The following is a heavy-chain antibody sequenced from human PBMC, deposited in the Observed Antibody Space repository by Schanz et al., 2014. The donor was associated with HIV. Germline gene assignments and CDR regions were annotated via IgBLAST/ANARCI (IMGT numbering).Heavy chain of an antibody. CDR3: TTDDPRYSS. CDR2: IKSNTDGGTT. V-gene: IGHV3-15*01. Sequence: EVQLVESGGGLVKPGGSLRVSCVVSGLTFSKAWMGWVRQAPGQGLEWVGRIKSNTDGGTTDYAAPVKGRFTISRDDSKNTSYLQMNSLKTEDTAVYFCTTDDPRYSSWGQGTLVTVSS. D-gene: IGHD6-13*01. CDR1: GLTFSKAW. J-gene: IGHJ4*02.